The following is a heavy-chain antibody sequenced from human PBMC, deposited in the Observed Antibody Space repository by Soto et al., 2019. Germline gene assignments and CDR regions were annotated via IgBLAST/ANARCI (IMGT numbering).Heavy chain of an antibody. J-gene: IGHJ6*02. CDR1: GFTFSNAW. Sequence: VGSLRLSCAASGFTFSNAWMSWVRQAPGKGLEWVGRIKSKTDGGTTDYAAPVKGRFTISRDDSKNTLYLQMNSLKTEDTAVYYCTTDERGDYYYYGMDVWGQGTTVTVSS. CDR3: TTDERGDYYYYGMDV. CDR2: IKSKTDGGTT. V-gene: IGHV3-15*01. D-gene: IGHD3-16*01.